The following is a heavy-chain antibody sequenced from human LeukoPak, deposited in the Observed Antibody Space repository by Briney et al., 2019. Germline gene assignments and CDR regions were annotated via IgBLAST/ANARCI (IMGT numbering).Heavy chain of an antibody. V-gene: IGHV4-59*01. J-gene: IGHJ4*02. CDR1: AGSISNCY. CDR2: IYYTGST. CDR3: ARDRSYYFFDY. Sequence: SETLSLTCTVTAGSISNCYWSWLRQSPGKGLEWIGYIYYTGSTNYNPSLMSRVPISVDTSKNQFSLKLNSVTAADTAVYYCARDRSYYFFDYWVQGTLVTVSS. D-gene: IGHD1-26*01.